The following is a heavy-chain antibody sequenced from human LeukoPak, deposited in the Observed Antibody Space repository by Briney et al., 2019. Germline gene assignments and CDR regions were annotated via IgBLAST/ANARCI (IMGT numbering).Heavy chain of an antibody. CDR1: GFTFSSYE. V-gene: IGHV3-48*03. Sequence: GGSLRLSCAASGFTFSSYEMNWVRQAPGKGLEWVSYISSSGSTIYYADSVKGRFTISRDNAKNSLYLQMNSLRAEDTAVYYCARDSSGWYEGYYMGVWGKGTTVTISS. CDR3: ARDSSGWYEGYYMGV. D-gene: IGHD6-19*01. J-gene: IGHJ6*03. CDR2: ISSSGSTI.